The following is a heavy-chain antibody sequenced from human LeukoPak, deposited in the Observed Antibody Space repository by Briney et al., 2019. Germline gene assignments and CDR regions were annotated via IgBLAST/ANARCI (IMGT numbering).Heavy chain of an antibody. CDR1: GFSLSDYW. J-gene: IGHJ4*01. Sequence: GGSLRLSCVGSGFSLSDYWMHWVRQTPGKGLMWVSRITSDGSTTWYADSVKGRFTVSRDNARNTLFLEMNSLRDEDTAVYYCAGDYIWGRLFWGQGTLVTVSS. CDR2: ITSDGSTT. CDR3: AGDYIWGRLF. V-gene: IGHV3-74*01. D-gene: IGHD3-16*01.